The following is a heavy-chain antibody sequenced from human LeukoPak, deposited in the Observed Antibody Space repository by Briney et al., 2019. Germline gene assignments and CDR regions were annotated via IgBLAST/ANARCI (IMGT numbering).Heavy chain of an antibody. J-gene: IGHJ6*02. CDR1: GFTFSSYA. V-gene: IGHV3-23*01. CDR3: ARYSGWRTRYYYYGMDV. D-gene: IGHD5-12*01. Sequence: GGSLRLSCAASGFTFSSYAMSWVRQAPGKGLEWVSAVTGSGGSTYYADSVKGRFTISRDNSKNTLYLQMNSLRAEDTAVYYCARYSGWRTRYYYYGMDVWAKGPRSPSP. CDR2: VTGSGGST.